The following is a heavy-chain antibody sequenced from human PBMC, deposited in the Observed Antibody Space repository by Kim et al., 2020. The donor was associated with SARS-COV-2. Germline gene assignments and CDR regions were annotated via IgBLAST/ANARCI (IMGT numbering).Heavy chain of an antibody. CDR3: AIPYSGSYSVYAFDI. V-gene: IGHV4-39*01. Sequence: PSLKSRVTISVDTSKNQFSLKLSSVTAADTAVYYCAIPYSGSYSVYAFDIWGQGTMVTVSS. J-gene: IGHJ3*02. D-gene: IGHD1-26*01.